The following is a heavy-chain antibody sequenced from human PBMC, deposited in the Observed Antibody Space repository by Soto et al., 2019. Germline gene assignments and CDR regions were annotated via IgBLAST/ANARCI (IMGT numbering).Heavy chain of an antibody. V-gene: IGHV4-30-2*01. CDR2: IYYGGST. Sequence: PSETLSLTCAVSGGSISSREYSWIWIRQPPGKGLEWIGYIYYGGSTYYNPSLQSRVTMSVDRSRNQFSLKLSSVTAADTAVYYCARGPEPYFQHWGQGPLVNFS. CDR3: ARGPEPYFQH. CDR1: GGSISSREYS. J-gene: IGHJ1*01.